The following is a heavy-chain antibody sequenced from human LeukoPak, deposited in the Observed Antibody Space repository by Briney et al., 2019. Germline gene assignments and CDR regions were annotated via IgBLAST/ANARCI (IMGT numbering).Heavy chain of an antibody. J-gene: IGHJ2*01. CDR1: GGSNSSYY. CDR3: ARGQYPFSVNWYFDL. Sequence: SETLSLTCTVSGGSNSSYYWSWIRQPPGKGLEWIGYIYYSGSTNYNPSLKSRVTISVDTSKNQFSLKLSSVTAADTAVYYCARGQYPFSVNWYFDLWGRGTLVTVSS. D-gene: IGHD4-11*01. CDR2: IYYSGST. V-gene: IGHV4-59*01.